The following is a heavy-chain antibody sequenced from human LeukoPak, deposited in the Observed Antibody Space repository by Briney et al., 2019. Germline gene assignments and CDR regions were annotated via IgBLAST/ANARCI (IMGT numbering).Heavy chain of an antibody. Sequence: SGTLSLTCAVYGGSFSGYYWSWIRQPPGKGLEWIGEINHSGSTNYNPSLKSRVTISVDTSKNQFSLKLSSVTAADTAVYYCSLGYCSGGSCYPSWFDPWGQGTLVTVSS. CDR1: GGSFSGYY. J-gene: IGHJ5*02. V-gene: IGHV4-34*01. D-gene: IGHD2-15*01. CDR2: INHSGST. CDR3: SLGYCSGGSCYPSWFDP.